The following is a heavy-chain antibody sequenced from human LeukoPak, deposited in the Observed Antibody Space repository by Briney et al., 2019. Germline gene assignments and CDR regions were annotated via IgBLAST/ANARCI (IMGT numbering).Heavy chain of an antibody. CDR1: GGSFSGYY. CDR3: ARAEDYYGSGSYLDY. V-gene: IGHV4-34*01. CDR2: INHSGST. Sequence: SETLSLTCAVYGGSFSGYYWSWIRQPPGKGLEWIGEINHSGSTNYNPSLKSRVTMSVDTSKNQFSLKLSSVTAADTAVYYCARAEDYYGSGSYLDYWGQGTLVTVSS. D-gene: IGHD3-10*01. J-gene: IGHJ4*02.